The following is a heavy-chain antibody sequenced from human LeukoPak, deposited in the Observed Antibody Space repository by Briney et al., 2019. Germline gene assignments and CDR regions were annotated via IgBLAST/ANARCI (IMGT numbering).Heavy chain of an antibody. CDR2: ISYDGSNE. J-gene: IGHJ4*02. V-gene: IGHV3-30*04. Sequence: PGGSLRLSCAASGFTFSSYVMHWVRQAPGKGLEWVAIISYDGSNEYYADSVKGRFTISRDNSKNTLYLQMNSLRAEDTAVYYCAKDSRIYGDYGSYYFDSWGQGTLVTVSS. CDR1: GFTFSSYV. D-gene: IGHD4-17*01. CDR3: AKDSRIYGDYGSYYFDS.